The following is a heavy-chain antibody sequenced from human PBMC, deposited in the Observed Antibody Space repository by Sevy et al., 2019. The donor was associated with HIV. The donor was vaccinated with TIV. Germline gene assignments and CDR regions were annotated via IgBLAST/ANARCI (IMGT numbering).Heavy chain of an antibody. Sequence: ASVKVSCKASGYTFTSYGISWVRQAPGQGLEWMGWISAYNGNTNYAQKLQGRVTMTTDTSTSTAYMELWSPRSDDTAVYYCARDSGNCSGGSCYYYIWYYYGMDVWGQGSTVTVSS. V-gene: IGHV1-18*01. CDR1: GYTFTSYG. CDR3: ARDSGNCSGGSCYYYIWYYYGMDV. J-gene: IGHJ6*02. CDR2: ISAYNGNT. D-gene: IGHD2-15*01.